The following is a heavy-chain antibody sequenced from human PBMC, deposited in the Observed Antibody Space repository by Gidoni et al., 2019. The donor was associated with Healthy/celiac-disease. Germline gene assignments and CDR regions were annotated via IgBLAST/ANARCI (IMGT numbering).Heavy chain of an antibody. Sequence: RLSCAASGFTFSSYAMSWVRQAPGKGLEWVSAISGSGGSTYYADSVKGRFTISRDNSKNTLYLQMNSLRAEDTAVYYCAKDGTVTTLIKYYFDYWGQGTLVTVSS. D-gene: IGHD4-17*01. CDR2: ISGSGGST. V-gene: IGHV3-23*01. CDR1: GFTFSSYA. CDR3: AKDGTVTTLIKYYFDY. J-gene: IGHJ4*02.